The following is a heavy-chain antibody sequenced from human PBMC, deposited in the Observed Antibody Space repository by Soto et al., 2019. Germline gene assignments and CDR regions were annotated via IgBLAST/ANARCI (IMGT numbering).Heavy chain of an antibody. CDR3: ATVWFGESPH. D-gene: IGHD3-10*01. CDR1: GGSISSSSYY. Sequence: QLQLQESGPGLVKPSETLSLTCTVSGGSISSSSYYWGWIRQPPGKGLEWIGSIYYSGSTYYNPSLKIRVTISVDTSKNQFSLKLSSVTAADTAVYYCATVWFGESPHWGQGTLVTVSS. V-gene: IGHV4-39*01. J-gene: IGHJ1*01. CDR2: IYYSGST.